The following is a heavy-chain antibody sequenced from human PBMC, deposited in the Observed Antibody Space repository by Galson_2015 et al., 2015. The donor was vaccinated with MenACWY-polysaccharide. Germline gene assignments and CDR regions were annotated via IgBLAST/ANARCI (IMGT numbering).Heavy chain of an antibody. J-gene: IGHJ4*02. V-gene: IGHV1-18*04. CDR3: ARDAGGTEDY. Sequence: SVKASCKASGYTFNNYAINWVRQAPGQGLEWMGWINTYNGNTNYAQKVHGRVTVTADSNTAYMELQSLRSDDTAVYYCARDAGGTEDYWGQGTLVTVSS. CDR1: GYTFNNYA. D-gene: IGHD2-15*01. CDR2: INTYNGNT.